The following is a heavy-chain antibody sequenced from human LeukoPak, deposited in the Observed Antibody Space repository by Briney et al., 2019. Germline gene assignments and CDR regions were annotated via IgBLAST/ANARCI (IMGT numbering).Heavy chain of an antibody. CDR2: IIWNVGST. V-gene: IGHV3-20*04. Sequence: GGCLRLSCAVSGFTFADYGVGWDSHVPGGGLGWVSGIIWNVGSTGYADSVKGRFIISRDTATHSLYLQVNSLRAEDTGLYFCASAGVWDSSDTSGYHNGAFDIWGQGTMVTVSS. CDR1: GFTFADYG. D-gene: IGHD3-22*01. CDR3: ASAGVWDSSDTSGYHNGAFDI. J-gene: IGHJ3*02.